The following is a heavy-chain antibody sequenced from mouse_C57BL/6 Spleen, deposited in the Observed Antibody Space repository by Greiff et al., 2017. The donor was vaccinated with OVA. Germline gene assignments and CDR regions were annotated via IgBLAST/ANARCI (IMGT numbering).Heavy chain of an antibody. CDR1: GYTFTSYW. D-gene: IGHD4-1*01. CDR3: ARSGTGTRYFDY. V-gene: IGHV1-50*01. Sequence: QVQLQQPGAELVKPGASVKLSCKASGYTFTSYWMQWVKQRPGQGLEWIGEIDPSDSYTNYNQKFKGKATLTVDTSSSTAYMQLSSLTSEDAACYYWARSGTGTRYFDYWGQGTTLTVSS. CDR2: IDPSDSYT. J-gene: IGHJ2*01.